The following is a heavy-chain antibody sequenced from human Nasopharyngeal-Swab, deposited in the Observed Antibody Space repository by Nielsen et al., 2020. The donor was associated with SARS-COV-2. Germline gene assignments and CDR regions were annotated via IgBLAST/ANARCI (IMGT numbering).Heavy chain of an antibody. D-gene: IGHD6-19*01. CDR2: IYYSGST. V-gene: IGHV4-39*01. CDR3: ARPRGSGWYREAFDI. Sequence: WICQPPGKGLEWIGSIYYSGSTYYNPSLKSRVTISVDTSKNQFSLKLSSVTAADTAVYYCARPRGSGWYREAFDIWGQGTMVTVSS. J-gene: IGHJ3*02.